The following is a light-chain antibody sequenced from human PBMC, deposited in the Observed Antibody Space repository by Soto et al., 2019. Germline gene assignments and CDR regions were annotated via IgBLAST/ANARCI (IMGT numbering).Light chain of an antibody. CDR2: AAS. CDR1: QGISSY. J-gene: IGKJ5*01. V-gene: IGKV1-8*01. CDR3: QQYYSYPIS. Sequence: AIRMTQSPSSFSASTGDRVTLTCRASQGISSYLAWYQQKPGKAPKLLIYAASTLQSGVPSRFSGSGSGTDFTLTISCLQSEDFATYSCQQYYSYPISFGQGTRLEIK.